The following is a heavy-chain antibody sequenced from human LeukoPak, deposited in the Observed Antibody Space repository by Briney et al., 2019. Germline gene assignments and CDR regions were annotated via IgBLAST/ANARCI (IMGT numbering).Heavy chain of an antibody. CDR3: ARDRLVVVRNWFDP. Sequence: GGSLRLSCVASGFSFSNYAMHWVRQAPGKGLQWLAIISYDGGKEYYADSVKGRFTISRDNSKNTLYLQMNSLRAEDTAVYYCARDRLVVVRNWFDPWGQGTLVTVSS. V-gene: IGHV3-30-3*01. D-gene: IGHD3-22*01. CDR2: ISYDGGKE. J-gene: IGHJ5*02. CDR1: GFSFSNYA.